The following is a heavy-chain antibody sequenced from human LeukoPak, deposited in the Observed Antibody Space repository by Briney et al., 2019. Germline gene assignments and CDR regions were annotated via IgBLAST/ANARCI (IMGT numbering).Heavy chain of an antibody. J-gene: IGHJ5*02. D-gene: IGHD3-10*01. CDR1: GGSISSSNYY. Sequence: PSETLSLTCTVSGGSISSSNYYWGWIRQPPGEGLEWIGSIYYTGSTYYNPSLGRRVDISVDPSQDRFFLKLTSVTAADTAVYYCARHHDMLRGDLWFDPWGQGPLVTVST. CDR2: IYYTGST. CDR3: ARHHDMLRGDLWFDP. V-gene: IGHV4-39*07.